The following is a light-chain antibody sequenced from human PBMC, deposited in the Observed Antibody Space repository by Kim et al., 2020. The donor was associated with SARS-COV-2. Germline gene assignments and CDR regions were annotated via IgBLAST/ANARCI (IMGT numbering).Light chain of an antibody. J-gene: IGKJ1*01. CDR3: QQRGDWPT. CDR2: DAS. V-gene: IGKV3-11*01. CDR1: QSVSSY. Sequence: SLSPGERATLSCRASQSVSSYLAWYQQKPGQAPRLLIFDASNRGTGIPARYSGSGSGTDFTLTISSLEPEDFAVYYCQQRGDWPTFGQGTKVDIK.